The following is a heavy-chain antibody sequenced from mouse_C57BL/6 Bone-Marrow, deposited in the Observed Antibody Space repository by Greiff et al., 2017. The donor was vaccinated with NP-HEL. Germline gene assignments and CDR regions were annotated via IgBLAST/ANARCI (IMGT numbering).Heavy chain of an antibody. Sequence: EVKVEESGGGLVQPGGSLKLSCAASGFTFSDYYMYWVRQTPEKRLEWVAYISNGGGSTYYPDTVKGRFTISRDNAKNTLYLQMSRLKSEDTAMYYCARGYYGPMDYWGQGTSVTVSS. CDR2: ISNGGGST. D-gene: IGHD1-2*01. CDR3: ARGYYGPMDY. V-gene: IGHV5-12*01. J-gene: IGHJ4*01. CDR1: GFTFSDYY.